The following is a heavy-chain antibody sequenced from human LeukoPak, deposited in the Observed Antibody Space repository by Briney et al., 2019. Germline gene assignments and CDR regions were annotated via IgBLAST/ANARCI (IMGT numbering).Heavy chain of an antibody. V-gene: IGHV4-39*01. Sequence: PSETLSLTCAASGYSITGSSSYGVGIRQPPGKGLEWIGSLYYSGSTYSNPSLKSRVTISADTSKKQFSLKLKSVTAADTTAYYYSGHYYDSNGYYCFDYCGQGTLVTVAS. D-gene: IGHD3-22*01. CDR2: LYYSGST. J-gene: IGHJ4*02. CDR1: GYSITGSSSY. CDR3: SGHYYDSNGYYCFDY.